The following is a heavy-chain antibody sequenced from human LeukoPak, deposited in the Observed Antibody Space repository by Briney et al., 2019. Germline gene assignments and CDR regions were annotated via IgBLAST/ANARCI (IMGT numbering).Heavy chain of an antibody. CDR2: IYYSGST. D-gene: IGHD6-19*01. CDR1: GGSISSYY. J-gene: IGHJ3*02. CDR3: AREGSSGWCGGVRAFDI. Sequence: SETLSLTCTVSGGSISSYYWSWIRQPPGKGLEWIGYIYYSGSTYYNPSLKSRVTISVDTSKNQFSLKLSSVTAADTAVYYCAREGSSGWCGGVRAFDIWGQGTMVTVSS. V-gene: IGHV4-59*12.